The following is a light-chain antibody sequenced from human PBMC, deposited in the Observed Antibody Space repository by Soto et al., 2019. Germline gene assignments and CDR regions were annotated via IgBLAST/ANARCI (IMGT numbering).Light chain of an antibody. V-gene: IGKV1D-8*01. CDR1: QGIMNY. CDR2: GAT. CDR3: QQYFGFPYT. Sequence: VIWMTQSPALLSASTGDSVTISCRLSQGIMNYLAWYQQKPGKAPELLIYGATTLHSGVPSRFSGSGSGTDFTLTISYLQSEDFATYYCQQYFGFPYTFGQGTRLEMK. J-gene: IGKJ2*01.